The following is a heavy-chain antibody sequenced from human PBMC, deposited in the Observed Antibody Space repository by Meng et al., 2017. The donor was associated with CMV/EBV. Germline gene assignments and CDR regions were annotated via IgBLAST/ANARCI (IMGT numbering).Heavy chain of an antibody. Sequence: GGSLRLSCKGSGYSFTSYWIGWVRQTPGKGLEWMGIIYPGDSDTRYSPSFQGQVTISADKSISTAYLQWSSLKASDTAMYYCARTNTPQYSSSWYRYYYYGMDVWGQGTTVTVSS. CDR3: ARTNTPQYSSSWYRYYYYGMDV. CDR2: IYPGDSDT. V-gene: IGHV5-51*01. CDR1: GYSFTSYW. D-gene: IGHD6-13*01. J-gene: IGHJ6*02.